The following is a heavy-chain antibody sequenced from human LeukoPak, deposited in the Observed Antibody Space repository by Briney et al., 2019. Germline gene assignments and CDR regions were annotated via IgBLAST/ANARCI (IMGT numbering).Heavy chain of an antibody. V-gene: IGHV4-4*07. D-gene: IGHD2-15*01. Sequence: PSETLSLTCTVSGGSISSYYWSWIRQPAGKGLEWIGRIYTSGSTNYNPSLKSRVTVSVDTSKNQFSLKLSSVTAADTAVYYCARGVHLASRQAVHFDYWGQGTLVTVSS. J-gene: IGHJ4*02. CDR2: IYTSGST. CDR3: ARGVHLASRQAVHFDY. CDR1: GGSISSYY.